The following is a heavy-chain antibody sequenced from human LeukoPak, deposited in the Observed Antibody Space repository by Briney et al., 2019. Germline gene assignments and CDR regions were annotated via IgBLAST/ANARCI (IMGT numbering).Heavy chain of an antibody. CDR2: INHSGST. D-gene: IGHD6-19*01. J-gene: IGHJ4*02. CDR1: GGSFSGYY. CDR3: ARGQRKYSSGWRAYYFDY. Sequence: SETLSLTCAVYGGSFSGYYWSWIRQPPGKGLEWIGEINHSGSTNYNPSLKSRVTISVDTSKNQFSLKLSSVTAADTAVYYCARGQRKYSSGWRAYYFDYWGQGTLVTVSS. V-gene: IGHV4-34*01.